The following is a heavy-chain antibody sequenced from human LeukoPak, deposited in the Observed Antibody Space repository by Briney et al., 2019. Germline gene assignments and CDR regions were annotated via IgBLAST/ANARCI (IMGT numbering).Heavy chain of an antibody. Sequence: SETLSLTCTVSGGSISSYYWSWIRQPPGKGLEWIGYIFYTGSTNYNPSLKSRVTMSVDTSKNQFSLKLSSVTAADTAVYYCARAILRRIVGWAPFELSNWFDPWGQGTLVTVSS. D-gene: IGHD2-21*01. CDR1: GGSISSYY. J-gene: IGHJ5*02. CDR3: ARAILRRIVGWAPFELSNWFDP. V-gene: IGHV4-59*12. CDR2: IFYTGST.